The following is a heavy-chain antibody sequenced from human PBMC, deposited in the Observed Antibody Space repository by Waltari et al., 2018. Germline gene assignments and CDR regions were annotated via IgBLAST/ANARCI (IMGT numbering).Heavy chain of an antibody. CDR3: ARCYYSNPCGPDY. CDR1: GYTFTGYY. Sequence: QVQLVQSGAEVKKPGASVKVSCKAFGYTFTGYYMHWVRQAPGQGLEWMGRINPNSGGTNYAQKFQGRVTMTRDTSISTAYMELSRLRSDDTAVYYCARCYYSNPCGPDYWGQGTLVTVSS. CDR2: INPNSGGT. J-gene: IGHJ4*02. D-gene: IGHD4-4*01. V-gene: IGHV1-2*06.